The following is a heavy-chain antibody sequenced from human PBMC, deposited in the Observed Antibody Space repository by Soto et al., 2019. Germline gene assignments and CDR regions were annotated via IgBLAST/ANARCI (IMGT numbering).Heavy chain of an antibody. CDR1: GYSFTTCW. CDR3: ARREGGRLDY. CDR2: IYPGGSDT. Sequence: PGESLKISCKGSGYSFTTCWIGWVRQMPGKGLEWMGIIYPGGSDTRYSPSFQGQVTISVDKSISAAYLQWSSLKASDSAIYYCARREGGRLDYWGQGTMVTVSS. J-gene: IGHJ4*02. V-gene: IGHV5-51*01.